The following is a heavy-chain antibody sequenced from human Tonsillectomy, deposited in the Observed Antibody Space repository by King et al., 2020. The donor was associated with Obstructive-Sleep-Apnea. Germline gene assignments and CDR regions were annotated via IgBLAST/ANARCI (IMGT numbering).Heavy chain of an antibody. CDR1: GFTFTGSA. D-gene: IGHD1-26*01. J-gene: IGHJ4*02. Sequence: HMQLVQSGPEVKKPGTSVKVSCKASGFTFTGSAMQWVRQARGQRLEWIGWIVVGSGYTNYAQKFQERVTITRDMSTSTVYMWLSSLRSEDTALYYCAESRSGSYFEFDYWGQGTLVTVSP. V-gene: IGHV1-58*02. CDR3: AESRSGSYFEFDY. CDR2: IVVGSGYT.